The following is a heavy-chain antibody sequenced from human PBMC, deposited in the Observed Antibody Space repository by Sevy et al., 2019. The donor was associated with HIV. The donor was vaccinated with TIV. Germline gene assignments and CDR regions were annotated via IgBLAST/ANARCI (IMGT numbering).Heavy chain of an antibody. V-gene: IGHV4-59*01. CDR2: IYYSGST. Sequence: SETLSLTCTVSGGSISSYYWSWIRQPPGKGLEWIGYIYYSGSTNYNPSLKSRVTISVDTSKNQFSLKLSSVTAADTAVYYCARDLYYYDSSGYPSYYYYYGMDVWGQGTTVTVSS. J-gene: IGHJ6*02. CDR1: GGSISSYY. D-gene: IGHD3-22*01. CDR3: ARDLYYYDSSGYPSYYYYYGMDV.